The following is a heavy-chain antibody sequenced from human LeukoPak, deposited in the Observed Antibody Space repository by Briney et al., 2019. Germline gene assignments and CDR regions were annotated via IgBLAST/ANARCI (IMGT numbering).Heavy chain of an antibody. J-gene: IGHJ5*02. CDR3: ARDHNQYYYGSGVSGGWFDP. V-gene: IGHV4-39*07. CDR2: IYYSGST. CDR1: GGSVSSTGYY. D-gene: IGHD3-10*01. Sequence: SETLSLTCTVSGGSVSSTGYYWGWIRQPPGKGLDWIGSIYYSGSTYYNPSLKSRVTISVDTSKNQFSLKLSSVTAADTAVYYCARDHNQYYYGSGVSGGWFDPWGQGTLVTVSS.